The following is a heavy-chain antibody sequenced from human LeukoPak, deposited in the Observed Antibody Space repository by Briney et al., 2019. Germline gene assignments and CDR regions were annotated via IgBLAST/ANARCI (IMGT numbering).Heavy chain of an antibody. CDR2: IYSGGST. CDR3: ASGSGSYRTPYYYMDV. V-gene: IGHV3-53*01. CDR1: GFTVGSNY. Sequence: GGSLRLSCAASGFTVGSNYMSWVRQAPGKGLEWVSVIYSGGSTYYADSVKGRFTISRDNSKNTLYLQMNNLRAKDTAVYYCASGSGSYRTPYYYMDVWGKGTTVTVSS. J-gene: IGHJ6*03. D-gene: IGHD3-10*01.